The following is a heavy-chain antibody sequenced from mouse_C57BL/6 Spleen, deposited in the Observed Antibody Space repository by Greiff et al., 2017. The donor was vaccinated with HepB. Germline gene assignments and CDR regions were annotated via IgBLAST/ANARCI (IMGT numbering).Heavy chain of an antibody. CDR3: ARWGDYTDY. V-gene: IGHV1-26*01. CDR1: GYTFTDYY. D-gene: IGHD2-4*01. J-gene: IGHJ2*01. Sequence: EVQLQQSGPELVKPGASVKISCKASGYTFTDYYMNWVKQSHGKSLEWIGDINPNNGGTSYNQKFKGKATLTVDKYSSKAYMELRSLTSEDSAVYYCARWGDYTDYWGQGTTLTVSS. CDR2: INPNNGGT.